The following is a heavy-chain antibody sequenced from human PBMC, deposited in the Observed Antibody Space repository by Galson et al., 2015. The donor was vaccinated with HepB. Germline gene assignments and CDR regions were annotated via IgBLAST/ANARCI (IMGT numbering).Heavy chain of an antibody. Sequence: SLRLSCAASGFTFSNAWMSWVRQAPGKGLEWVGRIKSKTDGGTTDYAAPVKGRFTISRDDSKNTLYLQMNSLKTEDTAVYYCTTDHFGQNSIRYSYADIGYWGQGTLVTVSS. V-gene: IGHV3-15*01. CDR3: TTDHFGQNSIRYSYADIGY. D-gene: IGHD5-12*01. CDR2: IKSKTDGGTT. CDR1: GFTFSNAW. J-gene: IGHJ4*02.